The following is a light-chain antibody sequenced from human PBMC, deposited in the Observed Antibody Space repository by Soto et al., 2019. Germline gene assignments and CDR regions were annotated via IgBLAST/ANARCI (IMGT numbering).Light chain of an antibody. J-gene: IGLJ2*01. CDR2: GNS. Sequence: QSVLTQPPSVSGAPGQRVTISSTGSSSNIGAGYDVHWYQQLPGTAPKLLIYGNSNRPSGVPDRFSGSKSGTSASLVITGLQAEDEADYYCQSYDSSLSGVVFGGGTQLTVL. V-gene: IGLV1-40*01. CDR3: QSYDSSLSGVV. CDR1: SSNIGAGYD.